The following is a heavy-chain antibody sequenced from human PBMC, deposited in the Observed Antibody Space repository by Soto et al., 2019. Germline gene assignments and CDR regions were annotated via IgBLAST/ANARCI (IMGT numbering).Heavy chain of an antibody. CDR3: ARQIYDSDTGPNFQYYFDS. CDR1: GYSFAGYW. Sequence: RGESLKISCKGSGYSFAGYWITWVRQKPGKGLEWMGRIDPSDSQTYYSPSFRGHVTISATKSITTVFLQWSSLRDSDTAMYYCARQIYDSDTGPNFQYYFDSWGQGTPVTVSS. D-gene: IGHD3-22*01. V-gene: IGHV5-10-1*01. CDR2: IDPSDSQT. J-gene: IGHJ4*02.